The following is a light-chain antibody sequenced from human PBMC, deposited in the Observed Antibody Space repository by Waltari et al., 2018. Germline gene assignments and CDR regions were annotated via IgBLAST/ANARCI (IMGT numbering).Light chain of an antibody. CDR2: KVS. CDR3: MQGTHWPLT. J-gene: IGKJ4*01. V-gene: IGKV2-30*02. Sequence: DVVLTQSPLSLPVTLGQPASIPCKPRQSLVHSDGNTYLAWFHQRPGQSPRRLIYKVSNRESGVPDRFSASGSGTDFTLKISRVEAEDVGVFYCMQGTHWPLTFGGGTTVEIK. CDR1: QSLVHSDGNTY.